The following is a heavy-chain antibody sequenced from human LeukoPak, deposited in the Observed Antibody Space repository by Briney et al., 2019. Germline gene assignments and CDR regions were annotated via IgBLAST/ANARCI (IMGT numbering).Heavy chain of an antibody. J-gene: IGHJ5*02. V-gene: IGHV3-21*01. D-gene: IGHD6-19*01. CDR3: TRGAVAGYNGFDP. Sequence: GGSLRLSCAASGFTFSSYSMNWVRQAPGKGLEWVSSISSSSSYIYYADSVKGRFTISRDNFKNTLYLQMNSLRAEDTAVYYCTRGAVAGYNGFDPWGQGTLVTVSS. CDR1: GFTFSSYS. CDR2: ISSSSSYI.